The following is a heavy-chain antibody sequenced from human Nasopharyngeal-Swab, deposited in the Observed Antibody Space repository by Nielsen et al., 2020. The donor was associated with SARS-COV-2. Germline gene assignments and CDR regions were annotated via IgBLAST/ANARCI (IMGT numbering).Heavy chain of an antibody. CDR3: ARDRSATFNYYNFWTGPDY. V-gene: IGHV1-2*06. Sequence: ASVKVSCKASGGSFSNYAISWVRQAPGQGLEWMGRINPNGGVTNYAQKFQVRVTMTRDTSISTVNMQLNRLSSDDTAVYYCARDRSATFNYYNFWTGPDYWGQGTLVTVSS. J-gene: IGHJ4*02. CDR1: GGSFSNYA. CDR2: INPNGGVT. D-gene: IGHD3/OR15-3a*01.